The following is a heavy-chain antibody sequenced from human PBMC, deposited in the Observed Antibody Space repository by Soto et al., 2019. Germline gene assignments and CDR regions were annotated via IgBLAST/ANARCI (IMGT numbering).Heavy chain of an antibody. J-gene: IGHJ4*02. V-gene: IGHV3-23*05. CDR1: GFTPTTTP. Sequence: PGGSLRLSCAGSGFTPTTTPLSWVRQPPGKGLEWVATVSSAASHTYYVDSVRGRFFISRDNSKNTVTLQMNNLTVDDTAVYYCATSLRYFDNWGQGTRVTVSS. CDR3: ATSLRYFDN. D-gene: IGHD3-9*01. CDR2: VSSAASHT.